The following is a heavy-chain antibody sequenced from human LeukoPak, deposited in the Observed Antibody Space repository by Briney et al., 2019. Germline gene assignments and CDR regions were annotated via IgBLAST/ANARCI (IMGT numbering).Heavy chain of an antibody. CDR3: ARVGPGRGYCSGGSCYFEHYFDY. V-gene: IGHV4-59*08. CDR1: GGSISSYY. Sequence: SETLSLTCTVSGGSISSYYWSWIRQPPGKGLEWIGYIYYSGSTNYNPSLKSRVTISVDTSKNQFSLKLSSVTAADTAVYYCARVGPGRGYCSGGSCYFEHYFDYWGQGTLVTVSS. D-gene: IGHD2-15*01. J-gene: IGHJ4*02. CDR2: IYYSGST.